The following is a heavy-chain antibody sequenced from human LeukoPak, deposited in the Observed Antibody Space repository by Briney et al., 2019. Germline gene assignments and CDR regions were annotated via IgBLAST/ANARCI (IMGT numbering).Heavy chain of an antibody. CDR3: ARESKTYDGSGYYHDS. Sequence: SETLSLTCTASGGSISSYYWSWIRQPPGKGLEWIGYISYSGNTNYNPSLKSRVTLSLDTSKNQFSLNLYSVTAADTAVYFCARESKTYDGSGYYHDSWGQGTLVTVSS. J-gene: IGHJ4*02. V-gene: IGHV4-59*12. CDR2: ISYSGNT. D-gene: IGHD3-22*01. CDR1: GGSISSYY.